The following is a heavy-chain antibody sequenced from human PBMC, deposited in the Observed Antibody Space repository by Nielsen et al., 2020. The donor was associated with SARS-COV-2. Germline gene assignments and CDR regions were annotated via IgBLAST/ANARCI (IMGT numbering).Heavy chain of an antibody. J-gene: IGHJ3*01. CDR2: ISWNSGSI. V-gene: IGHV3-9*01. CDR3: AKVGSGSDY. D-gene: IGHD3-22*01. Sequence: GESLKISCAASGFTFDDYAMHWVRQAPGKGLEWVSGISWNSGSIGYADSVKGRFTISRDNAKNSLYLQMNSLRAEDTALYYCAKVGSGSDYWGQGTMVTVSS. CDR1: GFTFDDYA.